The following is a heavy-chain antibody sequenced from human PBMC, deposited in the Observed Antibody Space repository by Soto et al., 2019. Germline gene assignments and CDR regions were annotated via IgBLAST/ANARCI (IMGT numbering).Heavy chain of an antibody. CDR1: GDSVSSNSAA. Sequence: PSQTLSLTCAISGDSVSSNSAAWNWIRQSPSIGLEWLGRTYYRSKWYNDYAVSVKSRITINPDTSKNQFSLQLNSVTPKDTAVYYCAREQQLVDYYYYGMDVWGQGTTVTVSS. J-gene: IGHJ6*02. D-gene: IGHD6-13*01. CDR3: AREQQLVDYYYYGMDV. V-gene: IGHV6-1*01. CDR2: TYYRSKWYN.